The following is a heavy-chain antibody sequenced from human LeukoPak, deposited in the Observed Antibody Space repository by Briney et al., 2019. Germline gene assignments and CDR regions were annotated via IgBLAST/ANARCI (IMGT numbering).Heavy chain of an antibody. J-gene: IGHJ4*02. CDR2: IYYSGST. V-gene: IGHV4-59*01. CDR3: ARAGSGWSFDC. CDR1: GGSISSYY. Sequence: PSETLSLTCTVSGGSISSYYWTWIRQPPGKGLEWIGFIYYSGSTNYNPFLKSRVTISVDTSKDQFSLRLSSVTAADTAVYYCARAGSGWSFDCWGQGTLVTVSS. D-gene: IGHD6-19*01.